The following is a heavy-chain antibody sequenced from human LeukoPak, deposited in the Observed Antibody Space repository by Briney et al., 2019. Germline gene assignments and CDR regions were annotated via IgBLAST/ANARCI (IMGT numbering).Heavy chain of an antibody. CDR3: ARDSWVGATFDY. J-gene: IGHJ4*02. CDR1: GGSISSYY. Sequence: SETLSLTCTVSGGSISSYYWSWIRQPAGKGLEWIGRIYTSGSTNYNPSLKSRVTMSVDTSKNQFSLKLSSVTAEDTAVYYCARDSWVGATFDYWGQGTLVTVSS. CDR2: IYTSGST. D-gene: IGHD1-26*01. V-gene: IGHV4-4*07.